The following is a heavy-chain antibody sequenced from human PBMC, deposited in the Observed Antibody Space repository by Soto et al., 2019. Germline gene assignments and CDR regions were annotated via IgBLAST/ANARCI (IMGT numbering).Heavy chain of an antibody. V-gene: IGHV1-18*01. CDR3: ARGLDDSSGYPADY. Sequence: QVQLVQSGAEVKKPGASVKVSCKASGYTFTSYGISWVRQAPGQGLEWMGWISASNGNTNYAQKLQGRVPMTTDPSKRTAYMELMRLRSDDRAVYYCARGLDDSSGYPADYWGQGTLVTDSS. CDR2: ISASNGNT. CDR1: GYTFTSYG. D-gene: IGHD3-22*01. J-gene: IGHJ4*02.